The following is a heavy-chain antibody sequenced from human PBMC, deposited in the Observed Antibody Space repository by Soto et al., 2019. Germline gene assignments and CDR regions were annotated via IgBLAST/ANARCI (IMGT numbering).Heavy chain of an antibody. D-gene: IGHD4-17*01. CDR1: DFAFRLHG. V-gene: IGHV3-33*01. Sequence: QVHLVESGGGVVQPGGSLTLSCSVSDFAFRLHGIHWVRHTPGKGLEWVAMIWHDGTRKYFRDSVRGRFTISRDSAKNSLYLQMNSLRAEDTAVYYCARDGSTVTTNYHYAMDVWGQGTTVTVSS. J-gene: IGHJ6*02. CDR2: IWHDGTRK. CDR3: ARDGSTVTTNYHYAMDV.